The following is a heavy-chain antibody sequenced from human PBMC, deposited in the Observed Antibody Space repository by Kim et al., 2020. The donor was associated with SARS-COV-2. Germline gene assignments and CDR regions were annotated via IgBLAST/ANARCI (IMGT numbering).Heavy chain of an antibody. D-gene: IGHD3-16*01. V-gene: IGHV1-69*01. CDR3: ARYYDCIWGSYAFDI. J-gene: IGHJ3*02. Sequence: AREFQGRVTITADESTSTAYMELSRLRSEDTAVYYCARYYDCIWGSYAFDIWGQGTMVTVSS.